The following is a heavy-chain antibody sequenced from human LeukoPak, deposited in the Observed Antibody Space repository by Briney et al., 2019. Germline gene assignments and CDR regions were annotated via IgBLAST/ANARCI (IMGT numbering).Heavy chain of an antibody. CDR2: ISWNGGSI. D-gene: IGHD3-10*01. V-gene: IGHV3-9*03. CDR3: VKGSSELLWFGVRYFDY. Sequence: GGSLRLSCAASGFTFDKYAMHWVRQTPGKGLEWVSGISWNGGSIGYADSVKGRFTISRDNAKNSLYLRMNSLKPEDMALYYCVKGSSELLWFGVRYFDYWGQGTLVTVSS. CDR1: GFTFDKYA. J-gene: IGHJ4*02.